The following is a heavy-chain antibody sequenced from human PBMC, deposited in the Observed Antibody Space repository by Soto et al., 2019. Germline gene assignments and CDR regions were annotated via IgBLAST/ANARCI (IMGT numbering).Heavy chain of an antibody. CDR2: IYSGGST. J-gene: IGHJ6*03. Sequence: PGGSLRLSCAASGFTVSSNYMSWVRQAPGKGLEWVSVIYSGGSTYYADSVKGRFTISRDNSKNTLYLQMNSLRAEDTAVYYCARERSLGYYYYYMDVWGKGTTVTVSS. CDR3: ARERSLGYYYYYMDV. V-gene: IGHV3-66*01. CDR1: GFTVSSNY.